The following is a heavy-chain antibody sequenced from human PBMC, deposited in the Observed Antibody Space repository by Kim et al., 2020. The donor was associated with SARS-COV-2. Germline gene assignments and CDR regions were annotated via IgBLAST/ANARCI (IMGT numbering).Heavy chain of an antibody. D-gene: IGHD3-10*01. CDR1: GYTFTGYY. V-gene: IGHV1-2*06. Sequence: ASVKVSCKASGYTFTGYYMHWVRQAPGQGLEWMGRINPNSGCTNYAQKFQGRVTMTRDTSISTAYMELSRLRSDDTAVYYCARVVTTSGYYYGMDVWGQGTTVTVSS. J-gene: IGHJ6*02. CDR3: ARVVTTSGYYYGMDV. CDR2: INPNSGCT.